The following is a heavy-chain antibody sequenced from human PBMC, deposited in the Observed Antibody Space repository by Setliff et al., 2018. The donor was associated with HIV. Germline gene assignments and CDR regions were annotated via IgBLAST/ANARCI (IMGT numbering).Heavy chain of an antibody. CDR1: GGSISSFSYY. Sequence: SETLSLTCTVSGGSISSFSYYWAWIRQSPGKGLEWIGNVYHSGGTDYNPSLRSRVSIPVDTSTNQFSLSLASVTAADTAVYYCTRRFEKWLAFDYWGQGTLVTVS. J-gene: IGHJ4*02. CDR2: VYHSGGT. V-gene: IGHV4-39*01. D-gene: IGHD6-19*01. CDR3: TRRFEKWLAFDY.